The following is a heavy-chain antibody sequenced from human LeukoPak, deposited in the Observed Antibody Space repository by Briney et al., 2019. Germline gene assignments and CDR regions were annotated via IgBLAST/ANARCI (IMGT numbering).Heavy chain of an antibody. CDR1: YGSVSGYY. J-gene: IGHJ4*02. CDR3: ARHHSSGWSYYFDY. D-gene: IGHD6-19*01. CDR2: INHSGST. V-gene: IGHV4-34*01. Sequence: SETLSLTCSVSYGSVSGYYRTWIRQPPGKGLEWIGEINHSGSTNYNPSLKSRVTISVDTSKNQFSLKLSSVTAADTAVYYCARHHSSGWSYYFDYWGQGTLVTVSS.